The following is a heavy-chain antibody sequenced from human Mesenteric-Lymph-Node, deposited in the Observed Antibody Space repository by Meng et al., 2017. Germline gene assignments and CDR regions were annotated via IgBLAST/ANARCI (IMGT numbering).Heavy chain of an antibody. CDR2: IWYDGSNK. D-gene: IGHD6-13*01. V-gene: IGHV3-33*01. Sequence: GGPLRLSFAASGFTFSSYGLHWVRQAPGTGLEWVAVIWYDGSNKYYADSVKGRFTISRDNSKNTLYLQMNSLRAEDTAVYYCAGGYSSSWYGLLGYWGQGTLVTVSS. CDR1: GFTFSSYG. CDR3: AGGYSSSWYGLLGY. J-gene: IGHJ4*02.